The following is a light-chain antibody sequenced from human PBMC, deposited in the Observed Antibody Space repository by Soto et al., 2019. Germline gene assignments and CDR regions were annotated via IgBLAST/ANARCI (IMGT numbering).Light chain of an antibody. CDR1: QIVRSNS. CDR2: DAS. CDR3: QQYLYSRT. J-gene: IGKJ1*01. Sequence: EIVLTQSPGTLSLSPVEIATLSFMASQIVRSNSLAWYQQRPRAPTRLLIYDASRTATGTPDRFSGSASATDFPLTIRRLETEDFAVYYCQQYLYSRTFGQGTKVDIK. V-gene: IGKV3-20*01.